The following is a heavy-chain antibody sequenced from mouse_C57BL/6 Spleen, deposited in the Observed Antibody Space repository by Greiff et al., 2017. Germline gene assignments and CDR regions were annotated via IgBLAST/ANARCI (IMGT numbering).Heavy chain of an antibody. V-gene: IGHV6-3*01. J-gene: IGHJ2*01. CDR2: IRLKSDNYAT. Sequence: EVKLQESGGGLVQPGGSMKLSCVASGFTFSNYWMNWVRQSPEKGLEWVAQIRLKSDNYATHYAESGKGRFTISKDNSKSSVYMQMNNLRAEDTGIYYCTGQDWNGDYWGQGTTLTVSS. D-gene: IGHD4-1*01. CDR1: GFTFSNYW. CDR3: TGQDWNGDY.